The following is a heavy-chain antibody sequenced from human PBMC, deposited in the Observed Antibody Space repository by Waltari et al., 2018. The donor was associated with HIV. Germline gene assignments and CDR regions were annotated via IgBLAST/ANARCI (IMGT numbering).Heavy chain of an antibody. D-gene: IGHD6-13*01. CDR2: INHSGIT. CDR1: GGSLSGYH. CDR3: AISEAVAALIDY. J-gene: IGHJ4*02. V-gene: IGHV4-34*01. Sequence: VQVHQWGAGLLKPSETLYLTCAVHGGSLSGYHWNWNRQPPGKGLEWIGEINHSGITNYNPSLKSRVTISIDTSKNQFSLKLTSVTAADTAVYYCAISEAVAALIDYWGQGTLVTVSS.